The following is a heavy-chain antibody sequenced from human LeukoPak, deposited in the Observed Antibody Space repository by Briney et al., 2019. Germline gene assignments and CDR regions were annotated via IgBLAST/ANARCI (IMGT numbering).Heavy chain of an antibody. D-gene: IGHD3-22*01. CDR3: ARDTSSGSDY. CDR1: GGSISSYY. V-gene: IGHV4-59*01. J-gene: IGHJ4*02. Sequence: SETLSLTCTVSGGSISSYYWSWIRQPPGKGLEWIGYIYYSGSTNYNPSLKSRVTISVDTSKNQFSLKLSSVTAADTAVYYCARDTSSGSDYWGQGTLVTVSS. CDR2: IYYSGST.